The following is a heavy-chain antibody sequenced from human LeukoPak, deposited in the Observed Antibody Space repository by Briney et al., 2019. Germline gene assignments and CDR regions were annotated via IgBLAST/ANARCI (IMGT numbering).Heavy chain of an antibody. Sequence: GGSLRLSCAASGFTFSSYSMNWVRQAPGKGLEWVSSISSSSSYIYYADSEKGRFTISRDNAKNSLYLQMNSLRAEDTAVYHCVRYFTAVAPTLRLDYWGQGTLVTVSS. J-gene: IGHJ4*02. D-gene: IGHD6-19*01. CDR1: GFTFSSYS. CDR3: VRYFTAVAPTLRLDY. CDR2: ISSSSSYI. V-gene: IGHV3-21*01.